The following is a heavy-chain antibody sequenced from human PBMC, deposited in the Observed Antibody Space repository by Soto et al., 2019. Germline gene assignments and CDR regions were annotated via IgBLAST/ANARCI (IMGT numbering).Heavy chain of an antibody. Sequence: EVHLVESGGGLVQPGGSLRLSCAASGFTFSDYEMNWVRQAPGKGLEWVSYISLSGTTIHYADSVKGRFTISRDNAKNSDYLQMNSLRVEDTAIYYCAREGGFDWFYPWGQGTLVTVSS. J-gene: IGHJ5*02. V-gene: IGHV3-48*03. CDR2: ISLSGTTI. CDR3: AREGGFDWFYP. CDR1: GFTFSDYE.